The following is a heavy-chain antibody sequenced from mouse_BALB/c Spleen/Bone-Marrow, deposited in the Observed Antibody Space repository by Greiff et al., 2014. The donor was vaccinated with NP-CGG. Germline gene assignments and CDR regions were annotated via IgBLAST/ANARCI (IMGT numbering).Heavy chain of an antibody. D-gene: IGHD2-10*02. Sequence: QVQLQQSGAELMKPGASVKISCKASGYTFSSYWIEWVKQRPGHGLEWIGEILPGSGTTNYNEKFKGKATFTADTSSNTAYMQVSSLTSEDSAVYYCARMGYVSRHAMDYWGQGTSVTVSS. J-gene: IGHJ4*01. V-gene: IGHV1-9*01. CDR2: ILPGSGTT. CDR1: GYTFSSYW. CDR3: ARMGYVSRHAMDY.